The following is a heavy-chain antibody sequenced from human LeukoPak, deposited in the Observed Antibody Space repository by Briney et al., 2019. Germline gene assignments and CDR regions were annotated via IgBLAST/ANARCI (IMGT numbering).Heavy chain of an antibody. V-gene: IGHV1-18*01. J-gene: IGHJ4*02. CDR1: GYTFSIYG. Sequence: GASVKVSWKASGYTFSIYGFSWVRQATGQGLEWRGWISVYNGNTNYAQKFQGRVTMTTDTSTSTAHMELRSLRSDDTAVYYCARLGYSGHSQGAADYWGQGTLVTVSS. CDR3: ARLGYSGHSQGAADY. D-gene: IGHD4-23*01. CDR2: ISVYNGNT.